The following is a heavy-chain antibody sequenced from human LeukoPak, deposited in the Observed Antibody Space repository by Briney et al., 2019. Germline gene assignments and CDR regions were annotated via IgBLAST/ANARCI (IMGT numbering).Heavy chain of an antibody. CDR3: ATEASGLNWFDP. V-gene: IGHV1-2*02. CDR2: INPNSGGT. D-gene: IGHD3-3*01. CDR1: GYTFIDYY. J-gene: IGHJ5*02. Sequence: ASVKVSFKASGYTFIDYYIRWVRQAPGQGLEWMGWINPNSGGTNYAQKFQGRVTMTRDTSITTTYMELSRLTPDDSAVYFCATEASGLNWFDPWGQGTLVTVSS.